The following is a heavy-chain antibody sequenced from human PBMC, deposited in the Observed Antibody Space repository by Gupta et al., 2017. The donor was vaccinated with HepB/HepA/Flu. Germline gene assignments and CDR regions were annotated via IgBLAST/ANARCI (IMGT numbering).Heavy chain of an antibody. Sequence: EVQLVESGGGLVQPGRSLRLSCTVSGFTFGAYAMTWVRQAPGKGLAWVGAIMSKADGGATEYAASVNGRFTISTDDFKSIAYLQMNSLKTEDTAVYYCARWKVTATLRYWGQGTLVTVSS. J-gene: IGHJ4*02. CDR2: IMSKADGGAT. CDR1: GFTFGAYA. CDR3: ARWKVTATLRY. D-gene: IGHD2-21*02. V-gene: IGHV3-49*04.